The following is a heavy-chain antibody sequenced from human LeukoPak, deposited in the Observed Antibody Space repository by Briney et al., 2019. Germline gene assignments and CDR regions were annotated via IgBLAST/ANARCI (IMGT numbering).Heavy chain of an antibody. CDR1: DDSIRTNTYY. CDR3: ARLSPFGYYDSSGYPFDY. D-gene: IGHD3-22*01. V-gene: IGHV4-39*01. Sequence: PSETLSLTCTVSDDSIRTNTYYWGWIRQPQGKGLEWIGRIYYSGSTYYNLSLKSRVTISVDTSKKQFSLKLSSVTAADTAVYYCARLSPFGYYDSSGYPFDYWGQGTLVTVSS. J-gene: IGHJ4*02. CDR2: IYYSGST.